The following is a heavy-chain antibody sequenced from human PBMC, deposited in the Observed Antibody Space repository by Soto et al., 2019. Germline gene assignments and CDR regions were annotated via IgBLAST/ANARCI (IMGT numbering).Heavy chain of an antibody. D-gene: IGHD6-6*01. CDR3: VKEGIAARRNFDY. Sequence: PGGSLRLSCSASGFTFSSYAMHWVRQAPGKGLEYVSAISSNGGSTYYADSVKGRFTISRDNSKNTLYLQMSSLRAEDTAVYYCVKEGIAARRNFDYWGQGTLVTVSS. V-gene: IGHV3-64D*08. CDR2: ISSNGGST. CDR1: GFTFSSYA. J-gene: IGHJ4*02.